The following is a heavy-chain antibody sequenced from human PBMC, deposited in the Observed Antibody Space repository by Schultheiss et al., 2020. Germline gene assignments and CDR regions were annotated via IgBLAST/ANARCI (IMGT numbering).Heavy chain of an antibody. V-gene: IGHV3-53*01. J-gene: IGHJ4*02. Sequence: GGSLRLSCAASGFTVSSNYITWVRQAPGKGLEWVSVIFSGGGTYYAESVKGRFTVSRDNSKNTVFLQMNSLRAEDTAVYYCAKGRIGHCSSGRCENFDYWGQGALVTVS. D-gene: IGHD2-15*01. CDR1: GFTVSSNY. CDR2: IFSGGGT. CDR3: AKGRIGHCSSGRCENFDY.